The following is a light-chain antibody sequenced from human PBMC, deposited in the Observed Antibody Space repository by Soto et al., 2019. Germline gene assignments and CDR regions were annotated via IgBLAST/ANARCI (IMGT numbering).Light chain of an antibody. CDR2: DVS. J-gene: IGLJ2*01. Sequence: QSALTQPASVSGSPGQSITISCTGTSSDVGGYNYVSWYQQHPGKAPKLMIYDVSNRPSGVSNRSSGSKSGNTASLTISGLQAEDKADYYCSSYTSSSTLVVFGGGTKLTVL. V-gene: IGLV2-14*01. CDR3: SSYTSSSTLVV. CDR1: SSDVGGYNY.